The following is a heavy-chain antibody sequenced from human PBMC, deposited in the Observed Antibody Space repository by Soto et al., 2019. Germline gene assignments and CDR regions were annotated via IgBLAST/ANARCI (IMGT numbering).Heavy chain of an antibody. J-gene: IGHJ6*03. CDR1: GFTFSSYS. V-gene: IGHV3-21*01. CDR3: ARSGYSGYDLTYYYYYYMGV. Sequence: EVQLVESGGGLVKPGGSLRLSCAASGFTFSSYSMNWVRQAPGKGLEWVSSISSSSSYIYYADSVKGRFTISRDNAKNSLYLQMNCLRAEDTAVYYCARSGYSGYDLTYYYYYYMGVWGRGTTVTVSS. D-gene: IGHD5-12*01. CDR2: ISSSSSYI.